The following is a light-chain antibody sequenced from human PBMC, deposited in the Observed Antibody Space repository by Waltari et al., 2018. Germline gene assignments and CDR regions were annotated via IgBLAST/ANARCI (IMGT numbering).Light chain of an antibody. CDR3: QQYYSYPRT. CDR2: AAS. J-gene: IGKJ3*01. V-gene: IGKV1-8*01. CDR1: QGISSY. Sequence: TVRGSQGISSYLARYQQKPGKAPKLLIYAASTLQSGVPSRFSGSGSGTDFTLTISCLQSEDFATYYCQQYYSYPRTFGPGTKVDIK.